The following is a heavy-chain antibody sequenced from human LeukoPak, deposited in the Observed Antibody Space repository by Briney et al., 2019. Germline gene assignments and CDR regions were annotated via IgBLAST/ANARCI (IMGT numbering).Heavy chain of an antibody. Sequence: PSETLSLTCTVSGASLISGGFYWSWIRQHPGKGLEWIGYIYHTGKTYYNPSLKSRVTMSMDTSKRQFSLNLTSVTAADTAVYYCARDVTSNDNCFDPRGQGALVTVSS. CDR2: IYHTGKT. D-gene: IGHD4/OR15-4a*01. CDR3: ARDVTSNDNCFDP. J-gene: IGHJ5*02. CDR1: GASLISGGFY. V-gene: IGHV4-31*03.